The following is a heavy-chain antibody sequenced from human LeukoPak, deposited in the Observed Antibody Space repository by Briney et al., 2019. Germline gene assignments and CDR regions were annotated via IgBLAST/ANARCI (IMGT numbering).Heavy chain of an antibody. D-gene: IGHD3-9*01. J-gene: IGHJ6*02. V-gene: IGHV4-59*01. CDR1: GGSISSYY. CDR3: AREHWLSDYYFGMDV. CDR2: IYYSGRT. Sequence: SETLSLTCTVSGGSISSYYWSWIRQPPGKGLEWIGYIYYSGRTNYNPSLKSRVTISVDTPKNQFSLKLSSVTAADTAVYYCAREHWLSDYYFGMDVWGQGTTVTVSS.